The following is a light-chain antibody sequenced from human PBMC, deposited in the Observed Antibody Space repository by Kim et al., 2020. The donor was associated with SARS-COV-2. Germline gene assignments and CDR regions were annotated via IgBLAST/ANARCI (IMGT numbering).Light chain of an antibody. V-gene: IGLV8-61*01. CDR2: STN. Sequence: QTVVTQEPSFSVSPGGTVTLTCGLSSGSVSTSNYPSWHQQTPGQAPRTLIYSTNTRSSRVPDRFSGSILGNKAALTITGAQADDESDYYCVLFMGSGIWVFGGGTQLTVL. J-gene: IGLJ3*02. CDR1: SGSVSTSNY. CDR3: VLFMGSGIWV.